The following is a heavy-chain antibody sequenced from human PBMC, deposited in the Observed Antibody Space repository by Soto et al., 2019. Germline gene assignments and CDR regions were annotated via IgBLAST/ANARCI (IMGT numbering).Heavy chain of an antibody. CDR1: GGTFSSYA. D-gene: IGHD4-17*01. CDR2: IIPIFGTA. Sequence: QVQLVQSGAEVKKPGASVKVSCTASGGTFSSYAISWVRQAPGQGLEWMGGIIPIFGTANSAQQFQGRVTITVDEATITACRELSSLRSEDTAVYYCARGAWDDYGGNWSHWYFDLWGRGPLLTVSS. CDR3: ARGAWDDYGGNWSHWYFDL. J-gene: IGHJ2*01. V-gene: IGHV1-69*01.